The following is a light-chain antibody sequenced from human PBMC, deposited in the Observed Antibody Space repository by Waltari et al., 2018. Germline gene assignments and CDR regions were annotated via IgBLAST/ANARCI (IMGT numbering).Light chain of an antibody. J-gene: IGLJ3*02. CDR2: NDN. CDR3: AVWDDSLGGV. CDR1: NSNIEVNS. Sequence: QSVLTLPPSVSGTPGQRVTISCSGSNSNIEVNSENWYQQLPATAPKLLLYNDNRGPSGVPDRFSASKSGTSASLAITGLQSEDEAYYYCAVWDDSLGGVFGGGTKLTVL. V-gene: IGLV1-44*01.